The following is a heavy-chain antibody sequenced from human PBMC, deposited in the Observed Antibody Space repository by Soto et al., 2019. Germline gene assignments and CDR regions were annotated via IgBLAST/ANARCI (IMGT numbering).Heavy chain of an antibody. CDR1: GYTFTSYY. D-gene: IGHD3-10*01. J-gene: IGHJ6*02. CDR2: INPSGGST. V-gene: IGHV1-46*01. CDR3: ARDPQWFAPGYYYYGMDV. Sequence: ASVKVSCKASGYTFTSYYMHWVRQAPGQGLEWMGIINPSGGSTSYAQKFQGRVTMTRDTSTSTVYMELSSLRSEDTAVYYCARDPQWFAPGYYYYGMDVWGQGTTVTVSS.